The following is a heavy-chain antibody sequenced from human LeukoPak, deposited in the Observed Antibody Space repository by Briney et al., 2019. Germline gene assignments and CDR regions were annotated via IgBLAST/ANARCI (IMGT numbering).Heavy chain of an antibody. V-gene: IGHV1-69*04. CDR1: GYTFTGYY. CDR2: IIPILGIA. Sequence: SVKVSCKASGYTFTGYYMHWVRQAPGQGLEWMGRIIPILGIANYAQKFQGRVTITADKSTSTAYMELSSLRSEDTAVYYCARDWKQQLVQYYYGMDVRGQGTTVTVSS. J-gene: IGHJ6*02. D-gene: IGHD6-13*01. CDR3: ARDWKQQLVQYYYGMDV.